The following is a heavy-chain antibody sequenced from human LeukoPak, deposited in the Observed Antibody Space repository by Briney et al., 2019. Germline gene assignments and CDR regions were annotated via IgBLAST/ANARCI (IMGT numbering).Heavy chain of an antibody. CDR2: INSSSGTI. J-gene: IGHJ4*02. D-gene: IGHD3-22*01. Sequence: GGSLRLSCAASGFKLIGYSMNWVRQAPGKGRDWVSYINSSSGTIIYAVSVKGRFTISRDNAKNSLYLQMNSLRAEDTAVYYCAKEGDNTGYRYFDDWGQGTLVTVSS. CDR1: GFKLIGYS. CDR3: AKEGDNTGYRYFDD. V-gene: IGHV3-48*04.